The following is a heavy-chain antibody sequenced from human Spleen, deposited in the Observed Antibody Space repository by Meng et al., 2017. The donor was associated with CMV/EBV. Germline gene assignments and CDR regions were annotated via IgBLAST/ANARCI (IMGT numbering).Heavy chain of an antibody. CDR2: MNPNTGAA. CDR1: AYIFTGYY. D-gene: IGHD5-12*01. J-gene: IGHJ4*02. Sequence: ASVKVSCKASAYIFTGYYIHWVRQAPGQGLESMGWMNPNTGAAKYAQKFQGWVTMTRDTSISTAYMELSRLRSDDTAIYYCALRGYSGYADRDYWGQGTLVTVSS. CDR3: ALRGYSGYADRDY. V-gene: IGHV1-2*04.